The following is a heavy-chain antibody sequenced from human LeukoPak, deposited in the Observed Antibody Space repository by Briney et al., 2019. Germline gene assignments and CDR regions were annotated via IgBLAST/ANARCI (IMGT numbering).Heavy chain of an antibody. CDR3: ARDYDDFWSGYFPNFDY. V-gene: IGHV3-7*01. CDR2: IKQDGSGK. Sequence: PGGSLRLSCAGSGFTISSYWMTWVRQAPGKGLEWVANIKQDGSGKYYVDSVKGRFTISRDNAKNSLYLQMNSLRAEDTAVYYCARDYDDFWSGYFPNFDYWGQGTLVTVSS. CDR1: GFTISSYW. J-gene: IGHJ4*02. D-gene: IGHD3-3*01.